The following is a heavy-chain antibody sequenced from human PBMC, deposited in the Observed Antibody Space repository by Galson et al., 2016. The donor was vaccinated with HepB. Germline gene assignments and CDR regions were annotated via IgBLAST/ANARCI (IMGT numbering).Heavy chain of an antibody. D-gene: IGHD5-24*01. Sequence: SLRLSCAASGFTFSTYWMSWVRQAPGKGLGWVANIKPDGSEKYYVDSVKGRFTISRDTAKSALYLQMNSLRAEDTAVYYCARRQMYTMSAFDYWGQGTLVTVSS. J-gene: IGHJ4*02. CDR2: IKPDGSEK. V-gene: IGHV3-7*01. CDR3: ARRQMYTMSAFDY. CDR1: GFTFSTYW.